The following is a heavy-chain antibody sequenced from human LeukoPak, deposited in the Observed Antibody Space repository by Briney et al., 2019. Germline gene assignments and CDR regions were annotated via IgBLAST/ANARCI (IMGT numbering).Heavy chain of an antibody. J-gene: IGHJ4*02. CDR3: ARTKEYNWNYWYYFDY. V-gene: IGHV4-4*07. D-gene: IGHD1-7*01. CDR1: GASISSFY. CDR2: IYNTGSA. Sequence: PSETLSLTCKVSGASISSFYWGWIRQPAGKGLEWIGRIYNTGSANYNPSLQSRVTISVDTSKNQFSLKLSSVTAADTAVYYCARTKEYNWNYWYYFDYWGQGTLVTVSS.